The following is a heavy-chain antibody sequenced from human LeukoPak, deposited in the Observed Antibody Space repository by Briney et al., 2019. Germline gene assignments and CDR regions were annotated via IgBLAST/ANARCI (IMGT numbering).Heavy chain of an antibody. Sequence: ASVKVSCKASGYTFTSYDINWVRQATGQGLEWMGWINPNSGGTNYAQKFQGRVTMTRDTSISTAYMALSRLRSDDTAVYYCARESNYYDSSDYYQGDAFDIWGQGTLVTVSS. D-gene: IGHD3-22*01. V-gene: IGHV1-2*02. J-gene: IGHJ3*02. CDR3: ARESNYYDSSDYYQGDAFDI. CDR1: GYTFTSYD. CDR2: INPNSGGT.